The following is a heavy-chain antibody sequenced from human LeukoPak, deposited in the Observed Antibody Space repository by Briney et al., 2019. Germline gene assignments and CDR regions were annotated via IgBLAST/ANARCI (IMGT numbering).Heavy chain of an antibody. D-gene: IGHD3-22*01. CDR2: ISGDGGST. CDR1: GFTFDDYA. CDR3: AKVLKWGYYDSSGAIHR. V-gene: IGHV3-43*02. Sequence: PGGSLRLSCAASGFTFDDYAMHWLRQAPGKGLEWFSLISGDGGSTYYADSVKGRFTISRANSKNSLYLQMHSLTTEDSALYYCAKVLKWGYYDSSGAIHRWGQGTLVTVSS. J-gene: IGHJ4*02.